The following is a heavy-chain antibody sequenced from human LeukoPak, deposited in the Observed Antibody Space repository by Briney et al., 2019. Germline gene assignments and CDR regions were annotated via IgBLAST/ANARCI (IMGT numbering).Heavy chain of an antibody. Sequence: GGSLRLSCAASGFTFSSYGMHWVRQAPGKGLEWVAVISYDGSNKYYADSVKGRFTISRDNSKNTLYLQMNSLRAEDTAVYYCAHIAARSAFDIWGQGTMVTVSS. CDR2: ISYDGSNK. D-gene: IGHD6-6*01. J-gene: IGHJ3*02. V-gene: IGHV3-30*03. CDR3: AHIAARSAFDI. CDR1: GFTFSSYG.